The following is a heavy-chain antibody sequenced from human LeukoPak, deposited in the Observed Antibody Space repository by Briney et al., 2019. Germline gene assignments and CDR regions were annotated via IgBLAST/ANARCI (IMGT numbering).Heavy chain of an antibody. CDR2: IYSTGST. V-gene: IGHV4-4*07. Sequence: SETLSLTCTVSGGSISSYYWSWIRQPAGKGLEWIGRIYSTGSTNYDPSLKSRVTMSVETSKNQFSRRLRSVTAAGTAVYYCARQIASAGTAGFDFWGQGAMVTVSS. D-gene: IGHD6-13*01. CDR3: ARQIASAGTAGFDF. CDR1: GGSISSYY. J-gene: IGHJ4*02.